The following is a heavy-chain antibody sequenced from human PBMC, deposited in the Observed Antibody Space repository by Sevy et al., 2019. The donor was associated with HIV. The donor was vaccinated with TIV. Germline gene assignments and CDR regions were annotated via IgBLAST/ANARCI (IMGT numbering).Heavy chain of an antibody. CDR2: LSFGCGEI. CDR1: GFTFSKYS. J-gene: IGHJ4*02. D-gene: IGHD2-8*01. Sequence: GGSLRLSCAASGFTFSKYSVSWARQPPGKGLEWVSTLSFGCGEINYADSVKGRFTISRDNSKSSVYLQMNNLRPEDTAVYYCAREGCSKPHDYWGQGTLVTVSS. CDR3: AREGCSKPHDY. V-gene: IGHV3-23*01.